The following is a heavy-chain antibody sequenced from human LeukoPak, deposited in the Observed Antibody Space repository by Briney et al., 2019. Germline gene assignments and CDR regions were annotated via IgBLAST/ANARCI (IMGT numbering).Heavy chain of an antibody. CDR1: GGSISSYY. CDR3: ARNPPHGWELLVYFDY. V-gene: IGHV4-59*01. CDR2: IYYSGST. Sequence: PSETLSLTCTVSGGSISSYYWSWIRQPPGKGLEWIGYIYYSGSTNYNPSLKSRVTISVDTSKNQFSLKLSSVTAADTAVYYCARNPPHGWELLVYFDYWGQGTLVTVSS. D-gene: IGHD1-26*01. J-gene: IGHJ4*02.